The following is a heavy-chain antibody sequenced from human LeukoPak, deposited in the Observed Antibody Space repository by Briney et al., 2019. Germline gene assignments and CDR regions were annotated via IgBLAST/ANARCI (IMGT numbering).Heavy chain of an antibody. J-gene: IGHJ4*02. CDR3: ARDHHTRGVYDY. Sequence: GGSLRLSCAASGFTFSGFWMKWVRQAPGKGLEWVANINQDESQKYYVDSVKGRFTISRDNAKNSLYLQMNSLRAEDTAVYYCARDHHTRGVYDYWGQGTLVTVSS. D-gene: IGHD3-10*01. CDR2: INQDESQK. CDR1: GFTFSGFW. V-gene: IGHV3-7*01.